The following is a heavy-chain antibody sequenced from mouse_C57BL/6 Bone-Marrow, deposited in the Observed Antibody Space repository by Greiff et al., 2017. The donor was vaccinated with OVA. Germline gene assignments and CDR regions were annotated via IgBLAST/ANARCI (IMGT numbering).Heavy chain of an antibody. J-gene: IGHJ2*01. Sequence: EVKLVESGGGLVKPGGSLKLSCAASGFTFSSYTMSWVRQTPEKRLEWVATISGGGGNTYYPDSVKGRFTISRDNAKNTLYLQMSSLRSEDTALYYCARQGDSTVVFDYWGQGTTLTVSS. CDR2: ISGGGGNT. CDR3: ARQGDSTVVFDY. V-gene: IGHV5-9*01. D-gene: IGHD1-1*01. CDR1: GFTFSSYT.